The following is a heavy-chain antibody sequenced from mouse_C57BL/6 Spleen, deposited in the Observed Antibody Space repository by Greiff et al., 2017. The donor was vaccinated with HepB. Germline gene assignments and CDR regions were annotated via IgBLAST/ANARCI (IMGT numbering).Heavy chain of an antibody. CDR1: GYTFTSYW. CDR2: IDPSDSYT. CDR3: ARGSNYGHYYAMDY. Sequence: QVQLQQSGAELVRPGTSVKLSCKASGYTFTSYWMHWVKQRPGQGLEWIGVIDPSDSYTNYNQKFKGKATLTVDTSSSTAYMQLSSLTSEDSAVYYCARGSNYGHYYAMDYWGQGTSVTVSS. V-gene: IGHV1-59*01. D-gene: IGHD2-5*01. J-gene: IGHJ4*01.